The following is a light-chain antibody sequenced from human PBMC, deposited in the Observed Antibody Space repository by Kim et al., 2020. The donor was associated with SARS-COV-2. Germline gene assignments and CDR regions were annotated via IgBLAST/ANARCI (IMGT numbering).Light chain of an antibody. CDR1: NLGDKY. CDR2: QDN. CDR3: QAWDSSTAWV. V-gene: IGLV3-1*01. Sequence: SYELTQPPSVSVSPGQTASITCSGDNLGDKYACWYQQKPGQSPVLVIYQDNKRPSGIPERFSGSNSGNTATLTISGTQTLDEADYYCQAWDSSTAWVFGGGTKLTV. J-gene: IGLJ3*02.